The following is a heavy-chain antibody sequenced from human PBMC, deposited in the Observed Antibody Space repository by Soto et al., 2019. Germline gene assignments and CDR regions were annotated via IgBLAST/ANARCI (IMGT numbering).Heavy chain of an antibody. CDR3: ARKLYYDFWSGYWRYNWFDP. CDR1: GGSISSGGYY. Sequence: QVQLQESGPGLVKPSQTLSLTCTVSGGSISSGGYYWSWIRQHPGKGLEWIGYIYYSGSTYYNPSRKSRVTISVDTSKNQFSLKLSSVTAADTAVYYCARKLYYDFWSGYWRYNWFDPWGQGTLVTVSS. V-gene: IGHV4-31*03. CDR2: IYYSGST. J-gene: IGHJ5*02. D-gene: IGHD3-3*01.